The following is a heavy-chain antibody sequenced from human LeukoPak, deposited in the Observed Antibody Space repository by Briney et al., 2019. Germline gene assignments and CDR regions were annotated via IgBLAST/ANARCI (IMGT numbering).Heavy chain of an antibody. V-gene: IGHV3-9*03. Sequence: GGSLRLSCAASGFTFDDYAMHWVRQAPGKGLEWVLGISWNSGSIGYADSVKGRFTISRDNAKNSLYLQMNSLRAEDMALYYCAKSGYYDFWSGYYLDYWGQGTLVTVSS. CDR2: ISWNSGSI. CDR3: AKSGYYDFWSGYYLDY. D-gene: IGHD3-3*01. CDR1: GFTFDDYA. J-gene: IGHJ4*02.